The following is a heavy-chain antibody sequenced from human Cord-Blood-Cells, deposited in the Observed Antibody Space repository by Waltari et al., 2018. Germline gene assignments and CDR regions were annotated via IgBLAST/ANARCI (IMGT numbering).Heavy chain of an antibody. V-gene: IGHV4-34*01. J-gene: IGHJ3*02. CDR2: INNSGST. Sequence: QVQLQQWGAGLLKPSETLSLTCAVYGGSFSGYYWSWIRQPPGKGLEWIGEINNSGSTYYNPSRKSRVTISVDTSKNQLSLKLSSVTAADTAVYYCARGLNDAFDIWGQGTMVTVSA. CDR1: GGSFSGYY. CDR3: ARGLNDAFDI.